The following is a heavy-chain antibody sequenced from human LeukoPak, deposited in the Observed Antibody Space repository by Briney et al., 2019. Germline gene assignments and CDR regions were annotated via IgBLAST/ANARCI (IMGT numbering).Heavy chain of an antibody. D-gene: IGHD5-18*01. Sequence: GASVKVSCKASGYTFTSYGISWVRQAPGQGLEWMGWINPNGGGTKCAQKFQGRVTMTRDTSISTAYMELSRLRSDDTAVYYCARDGQTLGYGYWGQGTLVTVSS. CDR3: ARDGQTLGYGY. CDR1: GYTFTSYG. V-gene: IGHV1-2*02. J-gene: IGHJ4*02. CDR2: INPNGGGT.